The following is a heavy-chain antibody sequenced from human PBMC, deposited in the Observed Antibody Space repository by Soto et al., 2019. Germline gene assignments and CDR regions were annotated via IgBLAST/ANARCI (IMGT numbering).Heavy chain of an antibody. D-gene: IGHD3-16*01. CDR3: ATDRGYDGPEY. CDR1: GFTFSSYS. V-gene: IGHV3-48*01. J-gene: IGHJ4*02. Sequence: PGGSLRLSCAGSGFTFSSYSMNWVRQAPGKGLEWVSYISTGSTTIYYADPVKGRFTISRDNANNSLFLQMRSLRAEDTAVYYCATDRGYDGPEYWGRGTLVTVSS. CDR2: ISTGSTTI.